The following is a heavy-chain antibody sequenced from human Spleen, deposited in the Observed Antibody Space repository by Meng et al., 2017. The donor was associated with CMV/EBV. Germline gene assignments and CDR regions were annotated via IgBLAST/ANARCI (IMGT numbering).Heavy chain of an antibody. J-gene: IGHJ4*02. CDR3: AKGFQGIARPFDH. D-gene: IGHD6-13*01. V-gene: IGHV1-69*05. CDR1: GGTFSSNV. Sequence: SVKVSCKDSGGTFSSNVVSWARQAPGQGLEWMGGIIPILGTANYAQKFQGRVTINTDESTSTAYMELSSLRSEDTAVHYCAKGFQGIARPFDHWGQGTLVTVSS. CDR2: IIPILGTA.